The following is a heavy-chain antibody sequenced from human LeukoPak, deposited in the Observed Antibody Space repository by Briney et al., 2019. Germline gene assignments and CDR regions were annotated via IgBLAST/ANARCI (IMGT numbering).Heavy chain of an antibody. CDR3: ARYIRGLYSSGIDY. J-gene: IGHJ4*02. V-gene: IGHV3-11*01. CDR1: VLTFSDYY. Sequence: GGSLRLACAASVLTFSDYYMSWIRQAPEKGLEWVSCIRSSGSTIYYADSVKGRFTISRDNAKNSLYLQMNSLRAEDTAVYYCARYIRGLYSSGIDYWGQGTLVTVSS. D-gene: IGHD6-19*01. CDR2: IRSSGSTI.